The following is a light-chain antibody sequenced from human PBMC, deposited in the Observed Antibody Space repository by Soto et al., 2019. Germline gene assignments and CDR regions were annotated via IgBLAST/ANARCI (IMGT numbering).Light chain of an antibody. CDR3: SSYTTSNTYV. CDR1: SSDVGGYDY. Sequence: QSALTQPPSASGSPGQSVTISCTGTSSDVGGYDYVSWYQQLPGKAPKLVIYEVNKRPSGVPERFSGSKSGNTASLTVSGLQAEDEADYYCSSYTTSNTYVFGTGTKLTVL. V-gene: IGLV2-8*01. J-gene: IGLJ1*01. CDR2: EVN.